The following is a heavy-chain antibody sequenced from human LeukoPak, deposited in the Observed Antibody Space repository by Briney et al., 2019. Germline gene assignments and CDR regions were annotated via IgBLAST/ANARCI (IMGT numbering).Heavy chain of an antibody. D-gene: IGHD2-2*01. CDR2: INHSGST. J-gene: IGHJ4*02. CDR3: ARGHSGRDCSSTGCYLLGAYYFDY. CDR1: GGSFSGYY. V-gene: IGHV4-34*01. Sequence: SETLSLTCAVYGGSFSGYYWSWIRQLPGKGLGWIGEINHSGSTNYNPSLKSRVTISVDTSKNQFSLKLSSVTAADTAVYYCARGHSGRDCSSTGCYLLGAYYFDYWGQGTRVTVSS.